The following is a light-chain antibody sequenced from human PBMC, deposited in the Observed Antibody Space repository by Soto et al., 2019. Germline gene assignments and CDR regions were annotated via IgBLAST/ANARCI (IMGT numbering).Light chain of an antibody. J-gene: IGKJ4*01. Sequence: DIQMTQSPSTLSASVGDRVTITCRARQRISSWLAWYQQKPGKAPKVLIYRASSLESGVPSRLSGSGSGTDFTLTISSLQPDDFAVYYCQQNNSSHLTFGEGTKVEIK. CDR2: RAS. CDR1: QRISSW. V-gene: IGKV1-5*03. CDR3: QQNNSSHLT.